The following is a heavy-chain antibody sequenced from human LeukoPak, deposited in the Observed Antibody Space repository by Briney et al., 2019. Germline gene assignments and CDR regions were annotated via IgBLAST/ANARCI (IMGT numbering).Heavy chain of an antibody. Sequence: GASVKVSCKASGYTFTSYDINWVRQATGQGLEWMGWMNPNSGNTGYAQKFQGRVTMTRNTSISTAYMELSSLRSEDTAVYYCARGTYYDILTGYYKEGYYYCGMDVWGQGTTVTVSS. V-gene: IGHV1-8*01. J-gene: IGHJ6*02. CDR1: GYTFTSYD. CDR3: ARGTYYDILTGYYKEGYYYCGMDV. D-gene: IGHD3-9*01. CDR2: MNPNSGNT.